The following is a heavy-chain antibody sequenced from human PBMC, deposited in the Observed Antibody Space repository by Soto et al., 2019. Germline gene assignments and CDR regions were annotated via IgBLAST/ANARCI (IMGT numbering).Heavy chain of an antibody. V-gene: IGHV3-23*01. Sequence: GGSLRLSCAASGFTFSSYAMVWVRQAPGKGLEWVSGVGASGGNTYYTDSVKGRFTISRDNSKNMVYLQISSLRAEDTAVYYCAKVLTGNCYYFEYWGQGILVTVSS. CDR1: GFTFSSYA. CDR3: AKVLTGNCYYFEY. D-gene: IGHD3-9*01. J-gene: IGHJ4*02. CDR2: VGASGGNT.